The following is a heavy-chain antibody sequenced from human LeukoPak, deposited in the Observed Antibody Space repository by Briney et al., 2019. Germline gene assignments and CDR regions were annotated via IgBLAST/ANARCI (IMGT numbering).Heavy chain of an antibody. D-gene: IGHD5-24*01. J-gene: IGHJ4*02. CDR1: GGSLSGYY. CDR2: VNHIGST. V-gene: IGHV4-34*01. Sequence: SETLSLTCAVYGGSLSGYYWSWIRQPPGKGLGLIGEVNHIGSTNYSPSLKSRVTISVDTSKNQFSLKLTSVTAADTAVYYCAGPKAGYNGYFDYWGQGTLVTVSS. CDR3: AGPKAGYNGYFDY.